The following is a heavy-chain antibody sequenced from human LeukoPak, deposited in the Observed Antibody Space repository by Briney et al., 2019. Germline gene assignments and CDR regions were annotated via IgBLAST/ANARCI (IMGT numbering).Heavy chain of an antibody. CDR3: ARHAGGISATGTRPFDY. J-gene: IGHJ4*02. Sequence: PSETLSLTCTVSGASFSSSTYYWGWIRQPPGKGLEWIGSIYYSGSTYYNPSLKSRVAMSVDTSKNQFSLKLSSVTAADTAVYYCARHAGGISATGTRPFDYWGQGTLVTVSS. V-gene: IGHV4-39*01. CDR1: GASFSSSTYY. CDR2: IYYSGST. D-gene: IGHD6-13*01.